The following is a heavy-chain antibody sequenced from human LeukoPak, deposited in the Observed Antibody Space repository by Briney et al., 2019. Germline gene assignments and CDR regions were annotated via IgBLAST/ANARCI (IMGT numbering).Heavy chain of an antibody. CDR2: INHSGST. CDR3: ARGPLRFLEWLSRLVGAFDI. V-gene: IGHV4-34*01. J-gene: IGHJ3*02. D-gene: IGHD3-3*01. CDR1: GGSFSGYY. Sequence: PSETLSLTCAVYGGSFSGYYWSWIRQPPGKGLEWIGEINHSGSTNYNPSLKSRVTISVDTSKNQFSLKLSSVTAADTAVYYCARGPLRFLEWLSRLVGAFDIWGQGTMVTVSS.